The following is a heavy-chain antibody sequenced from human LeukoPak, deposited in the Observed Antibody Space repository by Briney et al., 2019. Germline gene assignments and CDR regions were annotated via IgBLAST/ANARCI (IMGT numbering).Heavy chain of an antibody. D-gene: IGHD6-13*01. CDR1: GGSISSGGYY. Sequence: SETLSLTCTVSGGSISSGGYYWSWIRQHPGKGLEWIGYIYYSGITYYNPSLKSRVTISVDTSKNQFSLKLSSVTAADTAVYYCARVQGIAAAGATAYYYYGMDVWGQGTTVTVSS. CDR2: IYYSGIT. CDR3: ARVQGIAAAGATAYYYYGMDV. V-gene: IGHV4-31*03. J-gene: IGHJ6*02.